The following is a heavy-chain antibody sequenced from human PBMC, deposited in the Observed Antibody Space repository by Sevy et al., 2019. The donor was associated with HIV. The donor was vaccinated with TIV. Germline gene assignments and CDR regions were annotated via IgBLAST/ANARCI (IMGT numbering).Heavy chain of an antibody. CDR1: GYTLIELS. D-gene: IGHD3-22*01. V-gene: IGHV1-24*01. CDR3: AAGSYDSSLLYY. J-gene: IGHJ4*02. Sequence: GASVKVSCKVSGYTLIELSMHWVRQAPGKGLEWMGGFDPEDDETIYAQKFQGRVTMTEDTSTDTAYVELGSLRSEDTAVYYCAAGSYDSSLLYYWGQGTLVTVSS. CDR2: FDPEDDET.